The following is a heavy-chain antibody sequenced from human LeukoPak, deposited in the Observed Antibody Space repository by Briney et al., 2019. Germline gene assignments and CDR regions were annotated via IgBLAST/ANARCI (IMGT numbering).Heavy chain of an antibody. J-gene: IGHJ4*02. CDR1: EYIFTTYW. CDR3: ARCGTIGTGGDY. D-gene: IGHD1-1*01. V-gene: IGHV5-51*01. CDR2: LYPVDSDT. Sequence: GESLKISCKGSEYIFTTYWIDWVPQMPGKGLEWMGSLYPVDSDTRYSPSFQGQVTISADKSISTAYLQRSSLKASDSAMYYCARCGTIGTGGDYWGQGTLVTVSP.